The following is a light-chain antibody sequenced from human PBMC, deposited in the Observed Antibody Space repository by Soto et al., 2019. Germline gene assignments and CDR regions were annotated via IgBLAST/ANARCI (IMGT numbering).Light chain of an antibody. Sequence: DIQMTQSPSSLSASVGDRVTITCRASQSISSYLNWYQQKPGKAPKLLIYATSALQSGAPSRFSGSGSGTDFALTISSLQPEDFATYYCQQRVTFGQGTKVDIK. CDR2: ATS. J-gene: IGKJ1*01. V-gene: IGKV1-39*01. CDR3: QQRVT. CDR1: QSISSY.